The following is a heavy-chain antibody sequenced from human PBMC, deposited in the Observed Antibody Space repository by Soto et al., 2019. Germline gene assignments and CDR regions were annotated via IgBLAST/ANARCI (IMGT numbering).Heavy chain of an antibody. V-gene: IGHV4-39*01. CDR2: IYYSGST. J-gene: IGHJ5*02. Sequence: QLHLRESGPGLVKPSETLSLTCTVSGGSITSSSYYWGWIRQPPGKGLEWIGSIYYSGSTYYNPSLKPRVNLSVDPSKNQFSLLLSSLTAADTAVYYCATQDVGGSSVYTFDPWRQGPRVTVSS. D-gene: IGHD1-26*01. CDR3: ATQDVGGSSVYTFDP. CDR1: GGSITSSSYY.